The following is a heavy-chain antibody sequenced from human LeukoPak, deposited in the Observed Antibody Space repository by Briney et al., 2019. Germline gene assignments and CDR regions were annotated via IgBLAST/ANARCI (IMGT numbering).Heavy chain of an antibody. J-gene: IGHJ4*02. D-gene: IGHD1-20*01. V-gene: IGHV3-21*01. CDR3: ARDYNWNYFDY. Sequence: GGSLRLSCAASGFTFSSYSMNWVRQAPGKGLEWVSSISSSSSYIYYADSVKGRFTISRDNAKNSLYLQMNSLGAEDTAVYYCARDYNWNYFDYWGQGTLVTVSS. CDR2: ISSSSSYI. CDR1: GFTFSSYS.